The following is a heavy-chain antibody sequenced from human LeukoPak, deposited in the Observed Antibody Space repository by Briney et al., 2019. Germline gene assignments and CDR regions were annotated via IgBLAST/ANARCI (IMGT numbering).Heavy chain of an antibody. D-gene: IGHD3-10*01. CDR3: ARDRGPRTGFMVREAYDY. Sequence: GGSLRLSCTSSGFTFSNYWIHWVRQAPEKGLMWVSRISADGSITNYADSVKGRFTISRDNAENTLYLQMNSLRADDTAVYYCARDRGPRTGFMVREAYDYWGQGTLVTVSS. CDR1: GFTFSNYW. J-gene: IGHJ4*02. V-gene: IGHV3-74*01. CDR2: ISADGSIT.